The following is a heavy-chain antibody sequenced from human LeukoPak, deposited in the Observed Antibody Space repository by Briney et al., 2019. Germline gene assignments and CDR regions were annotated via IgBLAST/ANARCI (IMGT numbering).Heavy chain of an antibody. Sequence: GGSLRLSCAASGFTVSSNYMSWVRQAPGKGLEWVSVIYSGGSTYYTDSVKGRFTISRDNSKSTVYLQMNSLRPEDTAVYYCARPSPPGDGYNPCDYWGPGTLVTVSS. D-gene: IGHD5-24*01. CDR3: ARPSPPGDGYNPCDY. CDR2: IYSGGST. V-gene: IGHV3-66*02. CDR1: GFTVSSNY. J-gene: IGHJ4*02.